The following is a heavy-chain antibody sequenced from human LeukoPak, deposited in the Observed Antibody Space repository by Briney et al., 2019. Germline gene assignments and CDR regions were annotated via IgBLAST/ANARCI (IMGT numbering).Heavy chain of an antibody. D-gene: IGHD6-19*01. V-gene: IGHV3-30-3*01. Sequence: PGGSLRLSCAASGFTFSSYAMHWVRQAPGKGLEWVAVISYDGSNKYYADSVKGRFTISRDNSKNTLYLQMNSLRAEDTAVYYCARACRGWPWYFDYWGQGTLVTVSS. J-gene: IGHJ4*02. CDR3: ARACRGWPWYFDY. CDR2: ISYDGSNK. CDR1: GFTFSSYA.